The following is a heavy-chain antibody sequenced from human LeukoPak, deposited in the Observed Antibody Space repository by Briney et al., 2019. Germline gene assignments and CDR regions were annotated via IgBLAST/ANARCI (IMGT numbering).Heavy chain of an antibody. Sequence: SETLSLTCTVSGGSISTDHYYWAWIRQPPGKGLEWVASIYYTGATYYNLSLKSRRTISIDTSNNQFSLTLSSVRAADTAVYYCATGYTTGSDYWGQGTLVTVSS. CDR1: GGSISTDHYY. J-gene: IGHJ4*02. CDR2: IYYTGAT. CDR3: ATGYTTGSDY. V-gene: IGHV4-39*01. D-gene: IGHD1-1*01.